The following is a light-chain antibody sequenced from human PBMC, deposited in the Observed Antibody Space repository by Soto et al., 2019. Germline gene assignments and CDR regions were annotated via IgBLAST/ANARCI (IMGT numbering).Light chain of an antibody. CDR3: GSYSSSSTLYV. CDR2: DVS. Sequence: QSALPQPASVSGSPGQSITISCTGTSSDVGGSNYVSWYQQHPGKAPKLMIYDVSNRPSGVANRFSGSKSGNTACLTISGLQAEDEADYYCGSYSSSSTLYVFGTGTKVTVL. J-gene: IGLJ1*01. V-gene: IGLV2-14*03. CDR1: SSDVGGSNY.